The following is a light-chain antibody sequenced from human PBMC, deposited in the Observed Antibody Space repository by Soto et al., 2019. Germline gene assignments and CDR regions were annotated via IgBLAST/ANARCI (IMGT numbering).Light chain of an antibody. CDR3: MPATKYPPYT. V-gene: IGKV2-24*01. Sequence: DVVMTQTPLSSPVTLGQPASFSCRSSESLLHTDGNTYLNWLQQRPGQPPRLQIYNASYRFSGVPDRFSGSGAGTDFTLKISRVEPEDVGTYYCMPATKYPPYTFGQGTKLEIE. J-gene: IGKJ2*01. CDR2: NAS. CDR1: ESLLHTDGNTY.